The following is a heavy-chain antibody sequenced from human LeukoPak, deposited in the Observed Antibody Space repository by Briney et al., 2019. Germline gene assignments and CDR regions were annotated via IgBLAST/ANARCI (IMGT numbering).Heavy chain of an antibody. V-gene: IGHV3-23*01. CDR2: ISGGGGST. CDR3: AKVYCPSTSCPFDS. CDR1: GFTFSLYG. Sequence: GGSLRLSCAASGFTFSLYGMTWVRQAPGKGLEWVSGISGGGGSTYYADSVQGRFTISRDNFKNTLDLQMSSLRAEDTAVYYCAKVYCPSTSCPFDSWGQGTLVTVSS. D-gene: IGHD2-2*01. J-gene: IGHJ4*02.